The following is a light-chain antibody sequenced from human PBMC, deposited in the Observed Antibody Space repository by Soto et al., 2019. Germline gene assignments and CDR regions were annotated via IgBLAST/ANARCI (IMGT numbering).Light chain of an antibody. V-gene: IGLV2-14*01. Sequence: QSVLTQPASVSGSPGQSITISCTGTSSDVGGYNYVSWYQQHPGKAPKLMIYDVSNQPSGVSNRFSGSKSGNTASLTISGLQAEDEADYYCSSYTSSSTLFGTGTKLTVL. CDR1: SSDVGGYNY. CDR2: DVS. CDR3: SSYTSSSTL. J-gene: IGLJ1*01.